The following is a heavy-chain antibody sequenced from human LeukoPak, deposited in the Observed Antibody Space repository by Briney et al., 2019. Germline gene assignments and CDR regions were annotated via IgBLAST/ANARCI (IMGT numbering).Heavy chain of an antibody. Sequence: PSETLSLTCTVSGGSISNYYWSWIRQPPGKGLEWIGYVYYTGSTNYNPSLKRRVTISLDSSKSQFSLRLSSVTAADTAIYYCARDYFDWSSYYYYGMDVWGQGTTVTVSS. CDR2: VYYTGST. CDR3: ARDYFDWSSYYYYGMDV. J-gene: IGHJ6*02. D-gene: IGHD3-9*01. CDR1: GGSISNYY. V-gene: IGHV4-59*01.